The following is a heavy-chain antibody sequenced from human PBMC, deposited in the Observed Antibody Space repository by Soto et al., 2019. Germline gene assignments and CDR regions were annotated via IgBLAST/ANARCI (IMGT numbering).Heavy chain of an antibody. Sequence: GGSPRLSCAASGFTFSDYYMSWIRQAPGKGLEWISYISGSNIYTNYADSVKGRFTISRDNANNSLYLQMDSLRVEDTAVYYCARDGGEVIPAAIGGGYGMDVWGQGTTVTVSS. D-gene: IGHD2-2*01. CDR1: GFTFSDYY. CDR3: ARDGGEVIPAAIGGGYGMDV. CDR2: ISGSNIYT. J-gene: IGHJ6*02. V-gene: IGHV3-11*06.